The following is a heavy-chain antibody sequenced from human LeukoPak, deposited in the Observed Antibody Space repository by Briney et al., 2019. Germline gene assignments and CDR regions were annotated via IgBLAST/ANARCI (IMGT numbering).Heavy chain of an antibody. Sequence: PGGSLRLSCAAYGFTFSTYAMSWVRPAAGRGLEWVSLISGSGGGTYYADSVKGRFTISRDNSKNTLYLQLNSLRVEDTAVYYCAKNRGAVSHYSYHMNVWGKGTTVTVSS. CDR1: GFTFSTYA. J-gene: IGHJ6*03. D-gene: IGHD1-14*01. CDR3: AKNRGAVSHYSYHMNV. CDR2: ISGSGGGT. V-gene: IGHV3-23*01.